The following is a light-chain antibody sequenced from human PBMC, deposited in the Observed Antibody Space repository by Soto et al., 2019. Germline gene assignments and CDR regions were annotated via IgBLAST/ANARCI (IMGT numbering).Light chain of an antibody. CDR1: QTIASRY. J-gene: IGKJ5*01. CDR2: RTF. V-gene: IGKV3-20*01. CDR3: QQYDTSPPT. Sequence: EILVTEAPGPPAFSPGERATLSLRGRQTIASRYLAWYQHQPGQAPRLLIYRTFARAPGIPDRFSGGGSGTDFTLTISRLEREDFAVYYCQQYDTSPPTFGQGTRLEIK.